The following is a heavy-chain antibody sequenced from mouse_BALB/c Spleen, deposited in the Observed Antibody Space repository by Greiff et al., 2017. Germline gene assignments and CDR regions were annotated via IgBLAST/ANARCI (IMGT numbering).Heavy chain of an antibody. D-gene: IGHD1-2*01. CDR3: ARGKYGEDFDY. CDR2: ISSGSSTI. V-gene: IGHV5-17*02. J-gene: IGHJ2*01. Sequence: EVKLVESGGGLVQPGGSRKLSCAASGFTFSSFGMHWVRQAPEKGLEWVAYISSGSSTIYYADTVKGRFTISRDNPKNTLFLQMTSLRSEDTAMYYCARGKYGEDFDYWGQGTTLTVSS. CDR1: GFTFSSFG.